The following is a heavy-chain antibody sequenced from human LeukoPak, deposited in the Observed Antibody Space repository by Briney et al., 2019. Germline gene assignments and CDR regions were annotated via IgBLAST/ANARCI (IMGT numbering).Heavy chain of an antibody. CDR2: ISWNSGSI. CDR3: AKDPDYYDSS. CDR1: GFTFDDYA. D-gene: IGHD3-22*01. J-gene: IGHJ4*02. Sequence: GGSLRLSCAASGFTFDDYAMHWVRQAPGKGLEWVSDISWNSGSIGYADSVKGRFTISRDNAKNSLYLQMNSLRAEDTALYYCAKDPDYYDSSWGQGTLVTVSS. V-gene: IGHV3-9*01.